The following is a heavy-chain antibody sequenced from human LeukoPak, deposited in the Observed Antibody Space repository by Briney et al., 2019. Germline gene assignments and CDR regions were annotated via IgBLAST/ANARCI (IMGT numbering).Heavy chain of an antibody. J-gene: IGHJ2*01. CDR2: IIPIFGIA. CDR1: GGTFSSYA. CDR3: ARDPYHYGSGSPLNDWYFDL. Sequence: GASVKVSCKASGGTFSSYAISWVRQAPGQGLEWMGRIIPIFGIANYAQKFQGRVTITADKSTSTAYMELSSLRSEDTAVYYCARDPYHYGSGSPLNDWYFDLWGRGTLVTVSS. D-gene: IGHD3-10*01. V-gene: IGHV1-69*04.